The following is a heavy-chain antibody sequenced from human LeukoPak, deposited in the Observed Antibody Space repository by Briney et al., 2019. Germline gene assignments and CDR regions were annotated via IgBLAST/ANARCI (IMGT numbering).Heavy chain of an antibody. J-gene: IGHJ4*02. CDR2: MNPNSGNT. CDR1: GYTFTSYD. D-gene: IGHD3-10*01. CDR3: ARLITMVRGVMKPPFDY. Sequence: ASVNVSCKASGYTFTSYDINWVRQATGQGLEWMGWMNPNSGNTGYAQKFQGRVTMTRNTSISTAYMELSSLRSEDTAVYYCARLITMVRGVMKPPFDYWGQGTLVTVSS. V-gene: IGHV1-8*01.